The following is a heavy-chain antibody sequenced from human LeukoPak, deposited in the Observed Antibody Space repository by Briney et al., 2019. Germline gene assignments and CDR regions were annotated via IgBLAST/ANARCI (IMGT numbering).Heavy chain of an antibody. D-gene: IGHD3-3*01. J-gene: IGHJ4*02. V-gene: IGHV5-51*01. Sequence: GESLRIPCKGSGYTFSSYWIGWVRQMPGKGLEWMGIIYPGDSDTRYSPSLQGQVTISVDTSIGTAYLQWSSLKASDTAIYYCARQNDFRLDYWGQGTLVTVSS. CDR1: GYTFSSYW. CDR3: ARQNDFRLDY. CDR2: IYPGDSDT.